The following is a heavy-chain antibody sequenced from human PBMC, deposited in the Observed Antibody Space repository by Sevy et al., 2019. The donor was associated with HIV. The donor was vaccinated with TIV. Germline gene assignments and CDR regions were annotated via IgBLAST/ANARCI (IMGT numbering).Heavy chain of an antibody. CDR1: GFTFSIYY. V-gene: IGHV3-7*01. D-gene: IGHD2-15*01. J-gene: IGHJ4*01. CDR2: IKSDGSDK. Sequence: GGSLRLSCAASGFTFSIYYMTWARQAPGMGLEWVANIKSDGSDKYYVDSVKGRFTISRDNAKNSLYLQMNSLTAEDTAVYYCARYGGYIDHWGHGTLVTVSS. CDR3: ARYGGYIDH.